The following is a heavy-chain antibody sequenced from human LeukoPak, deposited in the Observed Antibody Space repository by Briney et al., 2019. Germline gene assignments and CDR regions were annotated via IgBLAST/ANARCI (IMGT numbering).Heavy chain of an antibody. CDR2: IIPIFGTA. D-gene: IGHD6-25*01. J-gene: IGHJ3*02. V-gene: IGHV1-69*05. CDR1: GGTFSSYA. CDR3: ASHPERPRDAFDI. Sequence: SVKVSCKASGGTFSSYAISWVRQAPGQGLEWMGGIIPIFGTANYAQKFQGRVTITTDESTSTAYMELSSLRSEDTAVYYCASHPERPRDAFDIWGQGTMVTVSS.